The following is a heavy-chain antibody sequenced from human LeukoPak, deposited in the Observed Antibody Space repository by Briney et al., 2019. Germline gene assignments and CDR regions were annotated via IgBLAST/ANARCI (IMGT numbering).Heavy chain of an antibody. CDR2: INHSGGT. Sequence: PSETLSLTCAVYGGSFSGYYWSWIHQPPGKGLEWIGEINHSGGTNYNPSLKSRVTISVDTSKNQFSLKLSSVTAADTAVYYCARRLRYSSCDYWGQGTLVTVSS. CDR1: GGSFSGYY. J-gene: IGHJ4*02. CDR3: ARRLRYSSCDY. V-gene: IGHV4-34*01. D-gene: IGHD6-19*01.